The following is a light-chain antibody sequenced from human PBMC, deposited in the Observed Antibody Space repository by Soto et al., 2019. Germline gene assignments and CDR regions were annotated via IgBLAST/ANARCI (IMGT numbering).Light chain of an antibody. J-gene: IGKJ3*01. V-gene: IGKV3-15*01. Sequence: EIVMPQSPATLSVSPGESATLSCRASQSVSSNLAWHQQKPGQAPRILMYDASTRATGISARFSGSGSGTDFTLTISRLEPEDSAVYYCQQYGSTVTFGPGTKVDI. CDR2: DAS. CDR3: QQYGSTVT. CDR1: QSVSSN.